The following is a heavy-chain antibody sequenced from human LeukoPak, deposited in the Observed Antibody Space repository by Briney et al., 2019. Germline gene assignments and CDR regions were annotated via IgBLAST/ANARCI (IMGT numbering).Heavy chain of an antibody. CDR2: INPSGGST. CDR3: ARDLHHRGYYDTSGPYGI. CDR1: VYTFTRYD. Sequence: ASVKVSCKASVYTFTRYDIHWVRQAPGQGLEWMGIINPSGGSTSYAQKFQGRVTMTRDTSTSTVYMELSSLRSEDTAVYYCARDLHHRGYYDTSGPYGIWGQGTLVTVSS. D-gene: IGHD3-22*01. J-gene: IGHJ3*02. V-gene: IGHV1-46*01.